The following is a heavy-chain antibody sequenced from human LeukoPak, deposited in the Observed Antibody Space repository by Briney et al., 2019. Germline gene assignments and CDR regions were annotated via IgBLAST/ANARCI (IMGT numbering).Heavy chain of an antibody. J-gene: IGHJ4*02. D-gene: IGHD2-8*01. CDR3: AAGGVYDLLDN. Sequence: ASVKVSCKVSGYSLSELSMHWVRQAPGKGLEWSGGFDPGTGEAVYAQKFQGRVTMTEDTSTDTSYMELNSLKSEDTAVYYCAAGGVYDLLDNWGEGTLVTVSS. CDR1: GYSLSELS. CDR2: FDPGTGEA. V-gene: IGHV1-24*01.